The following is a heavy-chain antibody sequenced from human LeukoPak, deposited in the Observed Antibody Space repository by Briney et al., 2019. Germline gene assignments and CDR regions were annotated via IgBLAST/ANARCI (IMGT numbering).Heavy chain of an antibody. CDR2: IYYGGST. J-gene: IGHJ4*02. Sequence: SETLSLTCTVSGGSISSYYWSWIRQPPGKGLEWIGYIYYGGSTNYNPSLKSRVTISVDTSKNQFSLKLSSVTAADTAVYYCARHVHGSGYSGYGLFDYWGQGTLVTVSS. CDR3: ARHVHGSGYSGYGLFDY. CDR1: GGSISSYY. D-gene: IGHD5-12*01. V-gene: IGHV4-59*08.